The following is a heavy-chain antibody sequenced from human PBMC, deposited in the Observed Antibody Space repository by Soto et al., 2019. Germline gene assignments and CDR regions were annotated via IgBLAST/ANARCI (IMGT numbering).Heavy chain of an antibody. CDR2: INPNSGGT. J-gene: IGHJ6*02. Sequence: QVQLVQSGAEVKKPGASVKVSCKASGYTFTGYYMHWVRQAPGQGLEWMGWINPNSGGTNYAQKFQGRVTMTRVTSISTAYMELSRLRSDDTAVYYCTGDGSGSYRYYYGMDVWGQGTTVTVSS. D-gene: IGHD3-10*01. V-gene: IGHV1-2*02. CDR1: GYTFTGYY. CDR3: TGDGSGSYRYYYGMDV.